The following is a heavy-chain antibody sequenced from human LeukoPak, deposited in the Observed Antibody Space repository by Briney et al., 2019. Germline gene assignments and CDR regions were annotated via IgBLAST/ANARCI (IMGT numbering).Heavy chain of an antibody. Sequence: GASVKVSCKASGYTFINHGISWVQQAPGQGLEWMGWISAYNGRTEYAPNLQDRVTMTTDTSTTTAHMELRSLTSDDTAVYYCGRWSPNPNDSWGQGTLVTVSS. V-gene: IGHV1-18*01. CDR1: GYTFINHG. J-gene: IGHJ5*01. CDR3: GRWSPNPNDS. CDR2: ISAYNGRT. D-gene: IGHD3-3*01.